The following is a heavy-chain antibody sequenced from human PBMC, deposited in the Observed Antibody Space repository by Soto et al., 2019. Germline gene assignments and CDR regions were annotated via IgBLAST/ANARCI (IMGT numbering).Heavy chain of an antibody. CDR2: ISGKSDAI. D-gene: IGHD3-3*01. CDR1: GFAFSGYP. CDR3: ARDIEGRTTFGVAFRYLDN. J-gene: IGHJ4*02. Sequence: KPGGSLRLSCAASGFAFSGYPMIWTRQAPGKGLEWISYISGKSDAIYYADSVKGRFTISRDNAKNSLYLQMHSLRAEDTAVYYCARDIEGRTTFGVAFRYLDNWGQGTLVTVSS. V-gene: IGHV3-11*01.